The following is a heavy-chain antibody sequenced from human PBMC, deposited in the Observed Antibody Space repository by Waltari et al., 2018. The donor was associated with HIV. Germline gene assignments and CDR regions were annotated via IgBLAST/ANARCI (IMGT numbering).Heavy chain of an antibody. CDR2: IKSKTEGETT. J-gene: IGHJ1*01. Sequence: EAHLVASGGDLVKPGGSLRLSCATSGLNFQQPCRSWVRQAPGKGLEWVGRIKSKTEGETTDYGTPVKGRFTISRDDSKTTVYLHMDSLHTDDTAVYFCATTVLPAATWNRWGRGTLVTVSS. CDR1: GLNFQQPC. CDR3: ATTVLPAATWNR. V-gene: IGHV3-15*01. D-gene: IGHD6-13*01.